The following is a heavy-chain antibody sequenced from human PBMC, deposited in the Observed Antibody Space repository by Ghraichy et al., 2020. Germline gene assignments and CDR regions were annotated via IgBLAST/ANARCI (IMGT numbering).Heavy chain of an antibody. Sequence: GGSLRLSCAASGFTVSSNYMSWVRQAPGKGLEWVSVIYSGGSTFYADSVKGRFTISRDNSKNTLYLQMNSLRAEDTAGYYCATEASNWCDPWGRGTLVTVSS. CDR3: ATEASNWCDP. CDR1: GFTVSSNY. J-gene: IGHJ5*02. V-gene: IGHV3-53*01. CDR2: IYSGGST.